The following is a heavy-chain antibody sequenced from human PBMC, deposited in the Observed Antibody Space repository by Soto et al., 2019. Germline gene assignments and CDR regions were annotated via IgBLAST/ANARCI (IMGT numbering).Heavy chain of an antibody. V-gene: IGHV3-7*03. Sequence: LRLSCAASGFTFSSYWMSWVRQAPGKGLEWVANIKQDGSEKYYVDSVKGRFTISRDNAKNSLYLQMNSLRAEDTAVYYCARSSTSPSWSAFDIWGQGTMVTVAS. CDR2: IKQDGSEK. J-gene: IGHJ3*02. CDR1: GFTFSSYW. D-gene: IGHD2-2*01. CDR3: ARSSTSPSWSAFDI.